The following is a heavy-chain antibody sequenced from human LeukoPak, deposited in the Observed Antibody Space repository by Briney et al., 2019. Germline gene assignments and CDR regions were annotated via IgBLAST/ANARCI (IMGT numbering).Heavy chain of an antibody. V-gene: IGHV3-33*01. CDR2: IWYDGSNK. Sequence: GGSLRLSCAASGFTFFTYGMHWVRQAPGKGLEWVALIWYDGSNKYYADSVKGRFTISRDNSKNTLYLQMDSLRDEDTAVYYCARDLRKGTYFDSWGQGTLVTVSS. CDR1: GFTFFTYG. CDR3: ARDLRKGTYFDS. D-gene: IGHD3-10*01. J-gene: IGHJ4*02.